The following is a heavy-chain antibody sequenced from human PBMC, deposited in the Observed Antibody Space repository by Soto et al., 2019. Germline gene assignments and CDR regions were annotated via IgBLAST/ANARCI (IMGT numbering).Heavy chain of an antibody. V-gene: IGHV3-30*18. D-gene: IGHD6-13*01. J-gene: IGHJ6*02. CDR3: AKGQQQLAIYGMDV. CDR2: ISYDGSNK. CDR1: GFTFSSYG. Sequence: QPGGSLRLSCAASGFTFSSYGMHWVRQAPGKGLEWVAVISYDGSNKYYADSVKGRFTISRDNSKNTLYLQMNSLRAEDTAVYYCAKGQQQLAIYGMDVWGQGTTVTVSS.